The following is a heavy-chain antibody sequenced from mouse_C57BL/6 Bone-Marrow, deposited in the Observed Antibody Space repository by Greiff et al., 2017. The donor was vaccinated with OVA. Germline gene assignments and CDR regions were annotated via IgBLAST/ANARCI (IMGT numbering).Heavy chain of an antibody. CDR1: GYTFTDYY. D-gene: IGHD2-1*01. Sequence: EVQLQQSGPELVKPGASVKISCKASGYTFTDYYMNWVKQSHGKSLEWIGDINPNNGGTSYNQKFKGKATLTVDKSSSTAYMELRSLTSEDSAVYYCARKEGYGNYIYWYFDVWGTGTTVTVSS. CDR3: ARKEGYGNYIYWYFDV. V-gene: IGHV1-26*01. CDR2: INPNNGGT. J-gene: IGHJ1*03.